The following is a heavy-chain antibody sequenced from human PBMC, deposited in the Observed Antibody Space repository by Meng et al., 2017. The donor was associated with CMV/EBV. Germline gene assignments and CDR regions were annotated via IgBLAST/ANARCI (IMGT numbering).Heavy chain of an antibody. Sequence: GGSLRLSCAASGFTFSSYAMSWVRQAPGKGLEWVSAISGSGGSTYYADSVKGRFTISRDTSKNTLYLQMNSLRAEDTAVHYCAKDVLETYYDFWSGYYDRSYYYYGMDVWGQGTTVTVSS. CDR2: ISGSGGST. CDR1: GFTFSSYA. J-gene: IGHJ6*02. V-gene: IGHV3-23*01. D-gene: IGHD3-3*01. CDR3: AKDVLETYYDFWSGYYDRSYYYYGMDV.